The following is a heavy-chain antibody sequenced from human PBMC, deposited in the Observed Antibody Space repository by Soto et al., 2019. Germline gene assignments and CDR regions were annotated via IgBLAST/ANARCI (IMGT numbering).Heavy chain of an antibody. CDR2: ISGSADST. J-gene: IGHJ4*02. CDR1: GFTFSTYA. Sequence: EVQLLESGGSLVQPGGSLRLSCAASGFTFSTYAMSWVRQAPGKGLEWVSTISGSADSTIYADSVKGRFTISRDNSKNTLYLQMNSLRVEDTAVYYCAKEGDGSCSRTSCLFHFDYWGQGTLATVSS. CDR3: AKEGDGSCSRTSCLFHFDY. D-gene: IGHD2-2*01. V-gene: IGHV3-23*01.